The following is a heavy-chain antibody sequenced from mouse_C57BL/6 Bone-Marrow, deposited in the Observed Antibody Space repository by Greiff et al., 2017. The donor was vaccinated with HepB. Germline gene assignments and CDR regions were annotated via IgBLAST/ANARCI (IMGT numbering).Heavy chain of an antibody. CDR1: GFTFSDFY. CDR2: SRNKANDYTT. V-gene: IGHV7-1*01. J-gene: IGHJ4*01. D-gene: IGHD2-3*01. Sequence: EVNVVESGGGLVQSGRSLRLSCAPSGFTFSDFYMEWVRQAPGKGLEWIAASRNKANDYTTEYSASVKGRFIVSRDTSQSILYHQMNALRAEDTAIYYCARDALYDGMDYWGQGTSVTVSS. CDR3: ARDALYDGMDY.